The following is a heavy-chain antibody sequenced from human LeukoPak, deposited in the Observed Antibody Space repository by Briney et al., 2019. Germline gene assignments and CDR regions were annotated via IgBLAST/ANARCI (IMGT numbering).Heavy chain of an antibody. J-gene: IGHJ5*02. CDR1: GFTVSDNY. CDR3: ARDAPQVPAAGVLAS. D-gene: IGHD6-13*01. CDR2: MYSGGDT. Sequence: GGSLRLSCATSGFTVSDNYMSWVRQAPGKGLEWVSVMYSGGDTYYADSVKGRFTFSRDISKNTLYLQMNGLRTEDTAMYYCARDAPQVPAAGVLASWGQGTLVTVSS. V-gene: IGHV3-53*01.